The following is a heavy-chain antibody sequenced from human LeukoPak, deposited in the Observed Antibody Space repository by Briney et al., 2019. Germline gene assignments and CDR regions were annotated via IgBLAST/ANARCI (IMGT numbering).Heavy chain of an antibody. V-gene: IGHV1-46*01. CDR3: ARRHKHYYQIDY. Sequence: GASVKVSCKASGYTFTSYYLHWVRQAPGQGLEWMGMVNPSGGSTSYAQKFQGRVTITRDTSTTTVYMELSSLRSDDTAVFYCARRHKHYYQIDYWGQGTLVTVSS. CDR1: GYTFTSYY. J-gene: IGHJ4*02. CDR2: VNPSGGST. D-gene: IGHD1-26*01.